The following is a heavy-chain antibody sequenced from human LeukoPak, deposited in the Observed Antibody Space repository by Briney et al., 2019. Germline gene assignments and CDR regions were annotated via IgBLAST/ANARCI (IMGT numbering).Heavy chain of an antibody. Sequence: GGSLRLSCAASGFTFASYAMSWVRQAPGKGLEWVSGISGRVGSTYYADSVKGRFTISRDNSKNTLYLQMNSLRAEDTAVYYCAKYRAVADSDAFDIWGQGTMVTVSS. J-gene: IGHJ3*02. CDR1: GFTFASYA. CDR2: ISGRVGST. CDR3: AKYRAVADSDAFDI. D-gene: IGHD6-19*01. V-gene: IGHV3-23*01.